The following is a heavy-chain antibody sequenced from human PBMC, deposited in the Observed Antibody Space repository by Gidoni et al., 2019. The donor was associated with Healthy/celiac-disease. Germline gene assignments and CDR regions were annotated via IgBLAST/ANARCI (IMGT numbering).Heavy chain of an antibody. CDR3: AKDTFGYQKDDDY. D-gene: IGHD3-16*01. V-gene: IGHV3-23*01. J-gene: IGHJ4*02. CDR2: ISGSGGST. Sequence: EVQLLEYGGSLVQPGVSLRLSCAASEFTFRSYAMSWVRPAPGKGLEWVSAISGSGGSTYYADSVKGRFTISRENSKNTLDLQMNSLRAEDTAVYYCAKDTFGYQKDDDYWGQGTLVTVSS. CDR1: EFTFRSYA.